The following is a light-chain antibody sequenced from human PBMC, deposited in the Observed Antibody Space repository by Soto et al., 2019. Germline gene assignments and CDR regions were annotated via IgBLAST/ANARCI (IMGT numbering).Light chain of an antibody. V-gene: IGKV3-15*01. Sequence: EIVMTQSPATLSVSPGERATLSCRASQSVSSNLAWYQQKPGQAPRLLIHGASTRATGIPARFSGSGSGTEFTLTISSLHSEDSGVYFCQQYSSWPLTFGQGTRLEIK. J-gene: IGKJ5*01. CDR3: QQYSSWPLT. CDR1: QSVSSN. CDR2: GAS.